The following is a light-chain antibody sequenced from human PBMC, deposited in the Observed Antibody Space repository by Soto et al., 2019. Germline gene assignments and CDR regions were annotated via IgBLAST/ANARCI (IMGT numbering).Light chain of an antibody. CDR1: SSDVGGYHY. Sequence: QSALTQPPSASGSPGQSVTISCTGTSSDVGGYHYVSWYQQHPGNAPKLIIYEVNERPSGVPDRFSGSKSGNTASLTVSGLQADDEADYYCSSYAGSDNLYVFGTGTKLTVL. CDR2: EVN. CDR3: SSYAGSDNLYV. V-gene: IGLV2-8*01. J-gene: IGLJ1*01.